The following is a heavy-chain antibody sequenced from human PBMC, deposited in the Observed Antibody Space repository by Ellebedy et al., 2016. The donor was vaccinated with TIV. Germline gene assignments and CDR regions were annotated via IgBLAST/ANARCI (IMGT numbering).Heavy chain of an antibody. Sequence: ASVKVSCKTSGFTFTSSDFSWVRQAPGQGLEWMGWINPSSGGTNYAQKFQGWVTMTRDTSISTAYMELSRLRSDDTAVYYCARGVQSGWYRTYDYWGQGTLVTVSS. CDR2: INPSSGGT. J-gene: IGHJ4*02. CDR3: ARGVQSGWYRTYDY. D-gene: IGHD6-19*01. CDR1: GFTFTSSD. V-gene: IGHV1-2*04.